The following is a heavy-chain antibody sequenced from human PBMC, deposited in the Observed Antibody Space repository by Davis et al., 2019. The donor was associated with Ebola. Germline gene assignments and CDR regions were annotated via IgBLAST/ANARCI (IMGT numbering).Heavy chain of an antibody. Sequence: SVPVSRMAARYTLTNYGINWVRQAPAQGLEGMGGNIPIFGTANYAQKFQGRVTMTRNTSISTAYMELSSLRSEDTAVYYCARCFPYSKYGMDVWGKGTTVTVSS. CDR2: NIPIFGTA. V-gene: IGHV1-8*02. D-gene: IGHD5-18*01. CDR1: RYTLTNYG. J-gene: IGHJ6*04. CDR3: ARCFPYSKYGMDV.